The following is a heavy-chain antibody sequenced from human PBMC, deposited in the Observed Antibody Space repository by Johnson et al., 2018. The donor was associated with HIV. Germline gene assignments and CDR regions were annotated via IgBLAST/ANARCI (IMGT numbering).Heavy chain of an antibody. CDR3: ASLPWGFYTFDI. D-gene: IGHD2-2*02. CDR1: GFTFDDYG. V-gene: IGHV3-20*04. CDR2: INWNGASI. J-gene: IGHJ3*02. Sequence: VQLVESGGGLVQPGGSLRLSCAASGFTFDDYGVSWVRQAPGKGLEWVSGINWNGASIGYADSVKGRFTISRDNAKNSLYLQMNSLRAEDTALYSCASLPWGFYTFDIWGQGTMVTVSS.